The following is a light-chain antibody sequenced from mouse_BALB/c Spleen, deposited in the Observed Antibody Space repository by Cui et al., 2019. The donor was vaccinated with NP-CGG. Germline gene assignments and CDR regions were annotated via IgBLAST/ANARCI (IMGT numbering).Light chain of an antibody. CDR2: GTN. CDR3: ALWYSNHWV. CDR1: TGTVTTSNY. J-gene: IGLJ1*01. V-gene: IGLV1*01. Sequence: AFVTQESALTTSPGETVTLTCRSSTGTVTTSNYANWVQEKPDHLFTGLIGGTNNRAPGVPARCSGSLIGDKAALTITGAQTEDEAIYFCALWYSNHWVFGGGTKLTVL.